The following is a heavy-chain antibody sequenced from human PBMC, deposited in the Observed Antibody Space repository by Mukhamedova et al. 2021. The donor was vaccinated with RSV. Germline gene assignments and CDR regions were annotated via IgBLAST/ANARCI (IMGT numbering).Heavy chain of an antibody. V-gene: IGHV3-73*01. D-gene: IGHD6-25*01. CDR3: TRRHSSDSFDY. Sequence: AYVASVKGRFTISRDDSKNTAYLQMNSLKTEDTTVYYCTRRHSSDSFDYWGQGTLVTVSS. J-gene: IGHJ4*02.